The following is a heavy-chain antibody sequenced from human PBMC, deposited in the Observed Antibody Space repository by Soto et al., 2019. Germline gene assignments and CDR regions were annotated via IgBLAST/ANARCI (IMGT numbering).Heavy chain of an antibody. CDR2: IRSKAYGGTT. CDR3: TRDDYSYDSSGYYSWFDP. J-gene: IGHJ5*02. V-gene: IGHV3-49*04. D-gene: IGHD3-22*01. Sequence: EVQLVESGGGLVQPGRSLRLSCTASGFTFGDYAMSWVRQAPGKGLEWVGFIRSKAYGGTTEYAASVKGRFTISRDDSKSIAYLQMYSLKTEDTAVYYCTRDDYSYDSSGYYSWFDPWGQGTLVTVSS. CDR1: GFTFGDYA.